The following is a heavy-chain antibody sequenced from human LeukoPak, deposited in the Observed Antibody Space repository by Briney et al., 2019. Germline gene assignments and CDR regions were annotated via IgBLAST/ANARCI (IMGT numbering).Heavy chain of an antibody. CDR2: INPASGFT. CDR3: APTAEAYTSNWNV. CDR1: GYTFRDDY. Sequence: GASVKVSCKASGYTFRDDYMHWMRQAPGQGLEWRGWINPASGFTKYAQKFQGRVTMTRDTSISTAYLEVRRLTFDDTAVYYCAPTAEAYTSNWNVWGPGTLVTVSS. D-gene: IGHD1-1*01. J-gene: IGHJ4*02. V-gene: IGHV1-2*02.